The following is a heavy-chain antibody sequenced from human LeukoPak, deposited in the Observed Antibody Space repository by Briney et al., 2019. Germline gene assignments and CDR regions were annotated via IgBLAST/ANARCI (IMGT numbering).Heavy chain of an antibody. J-gene: IGHJ6*02. Sequence: ASVKVSCKASGYTFTSHYMHWVRQAPGQGLEWMGIINPTGGSVSYAQKFQGRVAMTRDTSTSTVYMDLSGLRSEDTAVYYCARDHQTTVTPYYYYGMDVSGQGTTVTVSS. CDR3: ARDHQTTVTPYYYYGMDV. V-gene: IGHV1-46*01. CDR2: INPTGGSV. CDR1: GYTFTSHY. D-gene: IGHD4-11*01.